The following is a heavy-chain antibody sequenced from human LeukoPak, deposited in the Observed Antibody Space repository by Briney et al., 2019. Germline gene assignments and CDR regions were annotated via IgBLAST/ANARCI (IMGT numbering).Heavy chain of an antibody. Sequence: PGGSLRLSCAASGFTFTSYWMSWVRQTPGKGPEWVAHINQDLSETYYVDSVRGRFSIARDNAKNSVHLQMNGLRAEDTAVYYCARDPSRGYNYGYGDYWGQGTLVTVSS. CDR3: ARDPSRGYNYGYGDY. D-gene: IGHD5-18*01. V-gene: IGHV3-7*01. CDR2: INQDLSET. J-gene: IGHJ4*02. CDR1: GFTFTSYW.